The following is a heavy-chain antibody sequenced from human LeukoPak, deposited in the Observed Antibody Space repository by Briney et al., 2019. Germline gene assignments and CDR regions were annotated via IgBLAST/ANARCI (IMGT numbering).Heavy chain of an antibody. D-gene: IGHD6-6*01. CDR1: GGSISSGGYY. V-gene: IGHV4-31*03. CDR2: IYYSGST. CDR3: ARDSSSSMGAFDI. Sequence: PSQTLSLTCTVSGGSISSGGYYWSWIRQHPGKGLEWIGYIYYSGSTYYNPSLKSRVTISVDTSKNQFSLKLSSVTAADTAVYYCARDSSSSMGAFDIWGQGTMVTVSS. J-gene: IGHJ3*02.